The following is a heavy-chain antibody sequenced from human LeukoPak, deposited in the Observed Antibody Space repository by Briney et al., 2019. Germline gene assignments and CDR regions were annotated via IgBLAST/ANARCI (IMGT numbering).Heavy chain of an antibody. CDR2: IYDGGST. V-gene: IGHV3-53*01. Sequence: GGSLRLSCAASGFTVSSNFMSWVRLAPGKGLEWVSVIYDGGSTYYANSMKGRFTISRDNSKNTVHLQMNSLRAEDTAVYYCARGYYNTLTGDYYFDYWGQGTLVTVSS. D-gene: IGHD3-9*01. CDR1: GFTVSSNF. CDR3: ARGYYNTLTGDYYFDY. J-gene: IGHJ4*02.